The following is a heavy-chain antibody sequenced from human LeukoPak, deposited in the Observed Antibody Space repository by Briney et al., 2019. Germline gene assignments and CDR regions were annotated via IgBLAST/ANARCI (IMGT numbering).Heavy chain of an antibody. Sequence: GGSLRLSCAASGFTFSSYAMSWVRQAPGKGLEWVANIKQDGNEKYYVDSVKGRFTISRDNAKNSLYLQINGLRTEDTAVYYCARGGGTTDYWGQGTLVTVSS. CDR1: GFTFSSYA. CDR3: ARGGGTTDY. CDR2: IKQDGNEK. D-gene: IGHD1-7*01. J-gene: IGHJ4*02. V-gene: IGHV3-7*04.